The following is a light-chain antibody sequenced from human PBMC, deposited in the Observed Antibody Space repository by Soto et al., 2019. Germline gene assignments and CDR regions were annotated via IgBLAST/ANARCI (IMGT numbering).Light chain of an antibody. CDR2: DAS. CDR3: QQYADNPT. CDR1: QTIDRW. Sequence: DIPLTQSPSTLSASIGDRVVITCRASQTIDRWLAGYQQRPGLAPKLLIYDASTLESGVPSRFSGSGSETEFTLSISSLKPDDFATYHCQQYADNPTFGQGTTVEVK. J-gene: IGKJ1*01. V-gene: IGKV1-5*01.